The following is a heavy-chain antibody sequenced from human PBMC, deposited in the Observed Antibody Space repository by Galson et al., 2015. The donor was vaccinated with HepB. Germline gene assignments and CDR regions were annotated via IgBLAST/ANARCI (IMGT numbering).Heavy chain of an antibody. CDR3: ARRGQWLGHYYFDY. J-gene: IGHJ4*02. D-gene: IGHD6-19*01. CDR2: IYYSGST. Sequence: WGWIRQPPGKGLEWIGSIYYSGSTHYNPSLKSRVTISVDTSKNQFSLKLSSATAADTAVYYCARRGQWLGHYYFDYWGQGTLVTVSS. V-gene: IGHV4-39*01.